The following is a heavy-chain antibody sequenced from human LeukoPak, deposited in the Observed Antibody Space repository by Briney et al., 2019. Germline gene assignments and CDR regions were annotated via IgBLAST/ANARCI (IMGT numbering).Heavy chain of an antibody. CDR3: ARESDRIGFDFDY. V-gene: IGHV3-30*02. Sequence: PGGSLRLSCAASGFIFISYGMHWVRQAPGKGLEWVAFIRYDGSNKYYADSVKGRFTISGDNSKNTLYLQMNSLRAEDTAVYYCARESDRIGFDFDYWGQGTLVTVSS. CDR2: IRYDGSNK. D-gene: IGHD6-19*01. CDR1: GFIFISYG. J-gene: IGHJ4*02.